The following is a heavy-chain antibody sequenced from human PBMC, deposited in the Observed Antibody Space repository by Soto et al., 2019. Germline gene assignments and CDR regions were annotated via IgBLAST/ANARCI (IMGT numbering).Heavy chain of an antibody. CDR1: GYTFTSYA. J-gene: IGHJ3*02. D-gene: IGHD2-15*01. Sequence: ASVKVSCKASGYTFTSYAMHWVRQAPGQRLDWMGWINAGNGNTKYSQKFQGRVTMTRDTSTSTAYMELRSLRSDDTAVYYCAREVAATDAFDIWGQGTMVTVSS. CDR3: AREVAATDAFDI. CDR2: INAGNGNT. V-gene: IGHV1-3*01.